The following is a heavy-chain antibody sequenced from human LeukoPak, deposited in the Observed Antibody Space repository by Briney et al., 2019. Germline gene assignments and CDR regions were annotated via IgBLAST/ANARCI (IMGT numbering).Heavy chain of an antibody. D-gene: IGHD3-16*02. CDR3: ARDRGRDTFDY. CDR2: IYYSGST. Sequence: SETLSLTCTVSGGSISSSSYYWGLIRQPPGKGLEWIGSIYYSGSTYYNPSLKSRVTISVDTSKNQFSLKLSSVTAADTAVYYCARDRGRDTFDYWGQGTQVTVSS. J-gene: IGHJ4*02. V-gene: IGHV4-39*01. CDR1: GGSISSSSYY.